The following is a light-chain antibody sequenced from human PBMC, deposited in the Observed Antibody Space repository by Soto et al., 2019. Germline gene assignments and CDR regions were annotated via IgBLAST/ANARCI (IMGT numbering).Light chain of an antibody. J-gene: IGKJ4*01. V-gene: IGKV3-20*01. Sequence: EIVLTQSPGTLSLSLGDRATLSCWASQSVASNYLAWYQQRPGQAPRLLIYGAYTRATGVPDRFSGSGSGKDFTLTISRLEPEDFAVYFCQQYAASPLPFGGGTKVEIK. CDR2: GAY. CDR3: QQYAASPLP. CDR1: QSVASNY.